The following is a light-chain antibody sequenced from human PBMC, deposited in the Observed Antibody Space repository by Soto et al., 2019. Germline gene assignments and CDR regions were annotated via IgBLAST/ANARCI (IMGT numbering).Light chain of an antibody. Sequence: QSALTQPPSASGSPGQSVTISCTGTSSDIGGYNFVSWYQHHPGKAPRLIIYDVAQRPSGVPDRFSGSQSGNTASLTVSGRRAADEADYYCSSHAGTNNPFVFGSGTKLTVL. CDR1: SSDIGGYNF. J-gene: IGLJ1*01. CDR3: SSHAGTNNPFV. CDR2: DVA. V-gene: IGLV2-8*01.